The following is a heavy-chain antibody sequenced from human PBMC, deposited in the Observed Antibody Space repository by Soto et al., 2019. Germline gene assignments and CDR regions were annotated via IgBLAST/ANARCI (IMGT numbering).Heavy chain of an antibody. CDR3: AKDRRDYGDSLVNNYFDP. J-gene: IGHJ5*02. D-gene: IGHD4-17*01. CDR1: GFTFSSYG. Sequence: QEQLVESGGGVVQPGTSLRLSCAASGFTFSSYGMHWFRQAPGKGLEWVALTSHDGSNKFYADSVKGRFSISRDDSKNTLFLQMNSLRTEDTAVYYCAKDRRDYGDSLVNNYFDPWGQGTLVTVSS. CDR2: TSHDGSNK. V-gene: IGHV3-30*18.